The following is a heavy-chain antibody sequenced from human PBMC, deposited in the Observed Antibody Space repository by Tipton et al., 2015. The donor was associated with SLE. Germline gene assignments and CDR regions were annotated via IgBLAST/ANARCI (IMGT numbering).Heavy chain of an antibody. D-gene: IGHD3-3*01. J-gene: IGHJ4*02. CDR1: GFTFSSYE. CDR3: ARDGGITIFGVVIRGYFDY. V-gene: IGHV3-48*03. CDR2: ISSSGSTI. Sequence: SLRLSCAASGFTFSSYEMNWVRQAPGKGLEWVSYISSSGSTIYYADSVKGRFTISRDNAKNSLYLQMNSLRAEDTAVYYCARDGGITIFGVVIRGYFDYWGQGTLVTVFS.